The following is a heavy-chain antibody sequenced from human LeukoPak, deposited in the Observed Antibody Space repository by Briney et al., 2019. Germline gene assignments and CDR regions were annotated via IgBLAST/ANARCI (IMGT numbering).Heavy chain of an antibody. V-gene: IGHV1-69*04. D-gene: IGHD2-15*01. J-gene: IGHJ4*02. CDR3: ARSCSGGSCYAFDY. Sequence: ASVKVSCKAPGGTFSSYAISWVRQAPGQGLEWMGRIIPILGIANYAQKFQGRVTITADKSTSTAYMELSSLRSEDTAVHYCARSCSGGSCYAFDYWGQGTLVTVSS. CDR1: GGTFSSYA. CDR2: IIPILGIA.